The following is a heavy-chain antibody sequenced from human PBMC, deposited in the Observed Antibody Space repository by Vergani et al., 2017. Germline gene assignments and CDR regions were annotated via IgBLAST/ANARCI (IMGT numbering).Heavy chain of an antibody. Sequence: QVQLVESGGGVVPPGGSLRLSCAPSGFTFRSYAMHWARQAPGKGLEWVAFIRYDGSNKYYTDSVKGRFTISRDNSKSTMYLQMNSLRDEDTGVYYCARHLRVLCRRFDSWGQGTLVTVSS. CDR3: ARHLRVLCRRFDS. V-gene: IGHV3-30*02. CDR2: IRYDGSNK. J-gene: IGHJ4*02. CDR1: GFTFRSYA. D-gene: IGHD2/OR15-2a*01.